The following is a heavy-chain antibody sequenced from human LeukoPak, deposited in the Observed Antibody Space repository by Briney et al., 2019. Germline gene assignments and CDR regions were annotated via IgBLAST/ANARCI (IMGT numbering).Heavy chain of an antibody. V-gene: IGHV3-23*01. Sequence: HPGGSLRLSCAASGFTFSSCAMSWVRQAPGKGLEWVSAISGSGGSTYYADSVKGRFTISRDNSKNTLYLQMNSLRAEDTAVYYCAKDSRITMVRGVVDYWGQGTLVTVSS. CDR3: AKDSRITMVRGVVDY. J-gene: IGHJ4*02. CDR1: GFTFSSCA. D-gene: IGHD3-10*01. CDR2: ISGSGGST.